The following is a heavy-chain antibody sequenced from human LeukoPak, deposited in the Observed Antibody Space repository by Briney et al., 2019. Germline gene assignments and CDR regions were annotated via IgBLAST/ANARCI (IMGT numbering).Heavy chain of an antibody. CDR3: AKDAQRGFDYSNSLEN. Sequence: PGGPLRLSCAASKFTFSHFGMHWVRQAPGKGLEWVAVIWNDGSNQYYAESVKGRFTVSRDNSQNMVYLQMNSLRPEDTAVYYCAKDAQRGFDYSNSLENWGQGTLVTVSS. V-gene: IGHV3-33*06. CDR1: KFTFSHFG. CDR2: IWNDGSNQ. J-gene: IGHJ4*02. D-gene: IGHD4-11*01.